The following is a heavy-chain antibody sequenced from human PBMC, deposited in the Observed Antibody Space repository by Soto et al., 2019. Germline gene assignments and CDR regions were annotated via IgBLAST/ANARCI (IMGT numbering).Heavy chain of an antibody. Sequence: SETLSLTCTVSGGSISSYYWSWIRQPPGKGLEWIGYIYYSGSTNYNPSLKSRVTISVDTSKNQFSLKLSSVTAADTAVYYCARIRDGYNYFDYWGQGTLVTVSS. CDR1: GGSISSYY. J-gene: IGHJ4*02. CDR2: IYYSGST. V-gene: IGHV4-59*01. CDR3: ARIRDGYNYFDY. D-gene: IGHD5-12*01.